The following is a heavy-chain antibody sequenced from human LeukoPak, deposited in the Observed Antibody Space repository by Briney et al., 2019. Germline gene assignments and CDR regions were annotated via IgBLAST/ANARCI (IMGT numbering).Heavy chain of an antibody. CDR2: MNPNSGNT. V-gene: IGHV1-8*02. CDR3: ARSCGYYYYYMDV. CDR1: GGTFSTYA. Sequence: GASVKVSCKASGGTFSTYAINWVRQAPGQGLEWMGWMNPNSGNTGYAQKFQGRVTMTRNTSISTAYMELSSLRSEDTAVYYCARSCGYYYYYMDVWGKGTTVTISS. J-gene: IGHJ6*03.